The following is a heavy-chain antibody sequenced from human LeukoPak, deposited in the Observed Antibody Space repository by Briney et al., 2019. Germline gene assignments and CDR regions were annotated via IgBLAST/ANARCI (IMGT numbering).Heavy chain of an antibody. Sequence: ASVKVSCKASGYTFNSYGISWVRQAPGQGLEWIGWISAYNGNTNYAQKLQGRVTMTTDTSTSTAYMELRSLRSDDTAVYYCARGAGYCSSTSCYVFDYWGQGTLVTVSS. CDR3: ARGAGYCSSTSCYVFDY. V-gene: IGHV1-18*04. D-gene: IGHD2-2*01. CDR2: ISAYNGNT. CDR1: GYTFNSYG. J-gene: IGHJ4*02.